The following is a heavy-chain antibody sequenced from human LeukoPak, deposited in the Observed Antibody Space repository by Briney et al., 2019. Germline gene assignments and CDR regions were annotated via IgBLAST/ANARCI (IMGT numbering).Heavy chain of an antibody. CDR3: ARGWSIWFGESPLN. CDR1: GYTFTCYY. D-gene: IGHD3-10*01. J-gene: IGHJ4*02. CDR2: INPNSGGT. V-gene: IGHV1-2*06. Sequence: ASVKVSCKASGYTFTCYYMHWVRQAPGQGLEWMGRINPNSGGTNYAQKFQGRVTMTRDTSISTAYMELSRLRSDDTAVYYCARGWSIWFGESPLNWGQGTLVTVSS.